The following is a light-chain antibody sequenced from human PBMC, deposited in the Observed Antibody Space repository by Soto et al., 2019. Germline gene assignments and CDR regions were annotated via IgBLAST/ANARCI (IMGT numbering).Light chain of an antibody. CDR2: VAS. J-gene: IGKJ4*01. CDR3: QQSFSTPQT. CDR1: QSINIY. V-gene: IGKV1-39*01. Sequence: DIQMTQSPSSLSASVGDSVTITCRASQSINIYLSWYQRKPGKAPKLLINVASTLQGGVPSRFSGSGSGTDFTLAISSLQPEDSATYYCQQSFSTPQTVGGGTKVDIK.